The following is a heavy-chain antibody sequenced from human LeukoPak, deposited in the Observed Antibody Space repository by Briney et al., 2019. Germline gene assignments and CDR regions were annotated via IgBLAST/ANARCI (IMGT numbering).Heavy chain of an antibody. CDR2: ISGSGGST. V-gene: IGHV3-23*01. J-gene: IGHJ4*02. CDR3: AKIGQQLAYFDY. D-gene: IGHD6-13*01. Sequence: GGSLRLSCAASGFTFSSYAMSWVRQAPGKGLEWVPAISGSGGSTYYADSVKGRFTISRDNSKNTLYLQKNSLRAEDTAVYYCAKIGQQLAYFDYWGQGTLVTVSS. CDR1: GFTFSSYA.